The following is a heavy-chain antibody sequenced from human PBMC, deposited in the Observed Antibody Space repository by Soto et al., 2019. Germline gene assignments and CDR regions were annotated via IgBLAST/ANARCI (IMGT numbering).Heavy chain of an antibody. V-gene: IGHV1-3*01. Sequence: KFQGRVTITRDTSASTAYMELRSLRSEDTAVYYCARDAVPAQYWGQGTLVTVSS. CDR3: ARDAVPAQY. J-gene: IGHJ4*02. D-gene: IGHD2-2*01.